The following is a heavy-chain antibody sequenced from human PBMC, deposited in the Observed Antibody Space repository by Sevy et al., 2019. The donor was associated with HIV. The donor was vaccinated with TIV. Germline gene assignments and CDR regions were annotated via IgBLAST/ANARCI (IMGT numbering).Heavy chain of an antibody. J-gene: IGHJ6*02. V-gene: IGHV3-48*02. D-gene: IGHD6-6*01. CDR2: ISSSGTSI. CDR1: EFTFSYFY. Sequence: GGSLRLSCAASEFTFSYFYMSWVRQVPGKGLEWVSYISSSGTSINYADSVKGRFTISRDNAKNSLYMQMNSLKDEHTAIYYCARSRPYHGMDVWGQGTTVTVSS. CDR3: ARSRPYHGMDV.